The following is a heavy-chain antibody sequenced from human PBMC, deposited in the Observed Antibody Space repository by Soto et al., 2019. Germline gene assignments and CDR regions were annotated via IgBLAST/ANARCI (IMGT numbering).Heavy chain of an antibody. J-gene: IGHJ4*02. V-gene: IGHV4-59*11. CDR1: GGSINNHH. Sequence: SETLCLTCKVSGGSINNHHWSWIRQPPGKGLEWIGFISYTGSTNYNPSLNSRVTISVDTSKNQFSLKLTSVTAADTAVYYCNKDANAYNFYYWGQGTLVTVSS. D-gene: IGHD2-8*01. CDR2: ISYTGST. CDR3: NKDANAYNFYY.